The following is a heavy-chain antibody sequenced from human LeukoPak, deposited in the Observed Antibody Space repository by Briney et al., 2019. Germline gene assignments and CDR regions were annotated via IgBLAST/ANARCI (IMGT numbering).Heavy chain of an antibody. CDR3: ARHLTESISIFGVVMPEWFDP. J-gene: IGHJ5*02. D-gene: IGHD3-3*01. CDR1: GYSISSGYY. CDR2: IYHSGST. Sequence: SETLSLTCAVSGYSISSGYYWGWIRQPPGKGLEWIGSIYHSGSTYYNPSPKSRVTISVDTSKNQFSLKLSSVTAADTAVVYCARHLTESISIFGVVMPEWFDPWGQGTLVTVSS. V-gene: IGHV4-38-2*01.